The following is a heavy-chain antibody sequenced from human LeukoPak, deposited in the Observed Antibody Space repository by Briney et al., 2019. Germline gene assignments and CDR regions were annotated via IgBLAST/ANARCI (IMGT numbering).Heavy chain of an antibody. D-gene: IGHD3-16*01. CDR2: ISGGGGST. Sequence: GGSLRLSCAASGFTFSSYAMSWVRQAPGKGLEWVSSISGGGGSTYYADSVKGRFTISRDNSKNPLYRQMNSLRAEDTAVYYCAKKRVGDLGTNWFDPWGQGTLVTVSS. J-gene: IGHJ5*02. V-gene: IGHV3-23*01. CDR1: GFTFSSYA. CDR3: AKKRVGDLGTNWFDP.